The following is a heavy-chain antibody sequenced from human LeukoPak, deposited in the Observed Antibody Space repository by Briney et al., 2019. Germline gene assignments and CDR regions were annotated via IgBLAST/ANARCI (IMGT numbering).Heavy chain of an antibody. Sequence: ASVKVSFTSSGYTFTMYYREWVRQAPGKGLEWMGIINLSGGSTSYAQKFQGRVNMTRDTSTSTVYMELRSLRSEDTAVYYCEIVDNYGYSGLDIWGQGTLVTVSS. CDR2: INLSGGST. CDR3: EIVDNYGYSGLDI. J-gene: IGHJ4*02. CDR1: GYTFTMYY. D-gene: IGHD5-18*01. V-gene: IGHV1-46*01.